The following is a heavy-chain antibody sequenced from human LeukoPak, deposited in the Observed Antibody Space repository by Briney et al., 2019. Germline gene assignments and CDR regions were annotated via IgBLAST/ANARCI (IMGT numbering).Heavy chain of an antibody. CDR3: ARKSSAVAGPFDY. D-gene: IGHD6-19*01. J-gene: IGHJ4*02. CDR1: GFTFSSYG. Sequence: GGTLRLSCAASGFTFSSYGMSWVRQAPGKGLEWVLAISGSGGSTYYADSVKGRFTISRDNSKNTLYLQMNSLRAEDTAVYYCARKSSAVAGPFDYWGQGTLVTVSS. V-gene: IGHV3-23*01. CDR2: ISGSGGST.